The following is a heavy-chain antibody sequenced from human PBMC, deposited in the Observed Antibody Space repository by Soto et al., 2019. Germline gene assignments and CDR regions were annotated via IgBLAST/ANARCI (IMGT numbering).Heavy chain of an antibody. V-gene: IGHV1-2*04. Sequence: GASVKVSCKASGYTFTGYYMHWVRQAPGQGLEWMGWINPNSGGTNYAQKFQGWVTMTRDTSISTAYMELSRLRSDDTAEYYCAREDVLGYCSSTSCYANWFDPWGQGTLVTVSS. J-gene: IGHJ5*02. D-gene: IGHD2-2*01. CDR3: AREDVLGYCSSTSCYANWFDP. CDR2: INPNSGGT. CDR1: GYTFTGYY.